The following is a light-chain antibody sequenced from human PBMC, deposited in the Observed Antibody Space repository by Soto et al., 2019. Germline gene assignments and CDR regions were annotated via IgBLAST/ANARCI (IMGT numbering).Light chain of an antibody. V-gene: IGLV2-11*01. Sequence: QSVLTQPRSVSGSPGQSVTISCTGTSSDVGAYNYVSWYQQHPGKAPKFMIYDVSKRPSGVPDRFSGSKSGNTASLTISGLQAEDEADYYCCSYAGTYSYVFGTGTKVNVL. CDR1: SSDVGAYNY. CDR2: DVS. J-gene: IGLJ1*01. CDR3: CSYAGTYSYV.